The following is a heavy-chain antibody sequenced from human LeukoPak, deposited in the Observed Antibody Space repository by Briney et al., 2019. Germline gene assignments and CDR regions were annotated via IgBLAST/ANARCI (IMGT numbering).Heavy chain of an antibody. D-gene: IGHD3-22*01. CDR2: IYHSGST. CDR1: GGSISSSNW. Sequence: PSGTLSLTCAVSGGSISSSNWWSWVRQPPGKGLEWIGEIYHSGSTNYNPSLKSRVTISVDTSKNQFSLKLSSVTAADTAMYYCARDQRFTMIVVGAIDYWGQGTLVTVSS. V-gene: IGHV4-4*02. CDR3: ARDQRFTMIVVGAIDY. J-gene: IGHJ4*02.